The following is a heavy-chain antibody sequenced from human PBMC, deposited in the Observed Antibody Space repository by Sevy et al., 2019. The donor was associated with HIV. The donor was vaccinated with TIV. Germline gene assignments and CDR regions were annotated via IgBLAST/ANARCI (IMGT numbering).Heavy chain of an antibody. V-gene: IGHV3-48*02. CDR1: GFTFSSYS. D-gene: IGHD6-19*01. CDR2: ISSSSTI. Sequence: GGSLRLSCAASGFTFSSYSMNWVRQAPGKGLEWVSYISSSSTIYYADSVKGRFTISRDNAKNSLYLQMNSLRDEDTAVYYCARDGGQWLAPPYYYGMDVWGQGTTVTVSS. CDR3: ARDGGQWLAPPYYYGMDV. J-gene: IGHJ6*02.